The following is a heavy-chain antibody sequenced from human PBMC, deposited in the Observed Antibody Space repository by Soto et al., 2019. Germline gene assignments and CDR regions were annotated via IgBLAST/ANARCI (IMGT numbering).Heavy chain of an antibody. D-gene: IGHD6-19*01. CDR2: IGGSAAGS. CDR1: GFTFSSYA. CDR3: ARGGGIAVAGTHLDY. J-gene: IGHJ4*02. Sequence: EVQLLESGGNLVQPGGSLKLSCAASGFTFSSYAMSWVRQAPGKGLEWVSGIGGSAAGSNYADSVKGRFTISRDNSRNTVYLQMSSLRAEETALYYCARGGGIAVAGTHLDYWGQGTLVTVSS. V-gene: IGHV3-23*01.